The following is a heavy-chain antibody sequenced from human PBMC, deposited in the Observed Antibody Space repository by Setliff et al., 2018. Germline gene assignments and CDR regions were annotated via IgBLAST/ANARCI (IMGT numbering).Heavy chain of an antibody. CDR1: GGSIRSGSFY. J-gene: IGHJ4*02. CDR2: VHASGSP. V-gene: IGHV4-61*02. CDR3: AGTPALGTSWLSPFDY. D-gene: IGHD5-12*01. Sequence: SETLSLTCTVSGGSIRSGSFYWSWIRQSAEKGLEWIGRVHASGSPNYNPSFKGRVTISLDTSTNQFSLKMSSVTAADTAMYYCAGTPALGTSWLSPFDYWGQGTLVTVSS.